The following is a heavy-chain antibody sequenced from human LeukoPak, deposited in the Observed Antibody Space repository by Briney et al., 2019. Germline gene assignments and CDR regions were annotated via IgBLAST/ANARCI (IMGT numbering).Heavy chain of an antibody. V-gene: IGHV1-2*02. CDR1: GYTFTAYY. CDR2: IDPDSGGT. Sequence: ASVKVSCKASGYTFTAYYVHWVRQAPGQGFEWMGCIDPDSGGTKSAQRFQGRVTMTRDTSISTASKELSRLRSDDTAVYYCAREYYDTSGTKYAFDIWGQGTMVTVSS. CDR3: AREYYDTSGTKYAFDI. D-gene: IGHD3-22*01. J-gene: IGHJ3*02.